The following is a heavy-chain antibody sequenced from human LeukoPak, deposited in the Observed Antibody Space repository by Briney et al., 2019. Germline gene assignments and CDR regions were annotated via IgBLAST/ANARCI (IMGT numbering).Heavy chain of an antibody. Sequence: PGGSLRLSCAASGFTFSSYSMNWVRQAPGKGLEWVSSISSSSSYIYYADSVKGRFTISRDDAKNSLYLQMNSLRAEDTAVYYCASSEYSSGWRSGPFDYWGQGTLVTVSS. CDR2: ISSSSSYI. CDR3: ASSEYSSGWRSGPFDY. V-gene: IGHV3-21*01. J-gene: IGHJ4*02. CDR1: GFTFSSYS. D-gene: IGHD6-19*01.